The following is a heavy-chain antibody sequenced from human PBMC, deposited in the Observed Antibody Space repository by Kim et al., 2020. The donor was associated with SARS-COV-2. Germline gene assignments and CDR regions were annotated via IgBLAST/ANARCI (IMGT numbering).Heavy chain of an antibody. D-gene: IGHD3-10*01. CDR3: ARAAYYYGSGSDFDY. V-gene: IGHV3-30*01. Sequence: DSVKGRFTIARDNSKNTLYLQMNSLRAEDTAVYYCARAAYYYGSGSDFDYWGQGTLVTVSS. J-gene: IGHJ4*02.